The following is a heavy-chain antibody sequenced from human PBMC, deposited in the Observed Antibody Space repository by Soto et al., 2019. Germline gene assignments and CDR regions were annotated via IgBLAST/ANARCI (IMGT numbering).Heavy chain of an antibody. CDR3: ASGGGGSSWDYYYYGMDV. CDR1: GYTFTSYG. J-gene: IGHJ6*02. D-gene: IGHD6-13*01. V-gene: IGHV1-18*01. CDR2: ISAYNGNT. Sequence: QVQLVQSGAEVKKPGASVKVSCKASGYTFTSYGISWVRQAPGQGLEWMGWISAYNGNTNYAQKLQGRVTMTTDTATRTDYMELRSLRSDDTAVYYCASGGGGSSWDYYYYGMDVWGQGTTVTVSS.